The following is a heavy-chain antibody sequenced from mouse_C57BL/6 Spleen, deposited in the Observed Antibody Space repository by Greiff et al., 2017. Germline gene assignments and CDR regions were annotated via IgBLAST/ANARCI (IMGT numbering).Heavy chain of an antibody. CDR1: GYTFTSYW. V-gene: IGHV1-5*01. D-gene: IGHD2-5*01. CDR2: IYPGNSDT. CDR3: TRWEDYYSNYFYAMDY. J-gene: IGHJ4*01. Sequence: EVQLQQSGTVLARPGASVKMSCKTSGYTFTSYWMHWVKQRPGQGLEWIGAIYPGNSDTSYNQKFKGKAKLTAVTSASTAYMELSSLTTEDSAVYYCTRWEDYYSNYFYAMDYWGQGTSVTVSS.